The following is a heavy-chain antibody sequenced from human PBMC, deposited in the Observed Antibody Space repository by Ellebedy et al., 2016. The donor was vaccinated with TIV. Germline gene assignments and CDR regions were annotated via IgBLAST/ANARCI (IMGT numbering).Heavy chain of an antibody. J-gene: IGHJ6*02. CDR2: IYYSGST. Sequence: SETLSLXXTVSGGSISSYYWSWIRQPPGKGLEWIGYIYYSGSTNYNPSLKSRVTISVDTSKNQFSLKLSSVTAADTAVYYCARAIFRGYYYYYGMDVWGQGTTVTVSS. V-gene: IGHV4-59*01. CDR3: ARAIFRGYYYYYGMDV. CDR1: GGSISSYY. D-gene: IGHD3-3*02.